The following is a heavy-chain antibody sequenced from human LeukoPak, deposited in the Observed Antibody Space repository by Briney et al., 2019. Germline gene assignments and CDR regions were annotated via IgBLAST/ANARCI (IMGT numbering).Heavy chain of an antibody. CDR1: GYTFTNYY. CDR2: INPRGGST. Sequence: RRASVKVSCKASGYTFTNYYMHWVRQAPGQGLEWMGIINPRGGSTSYAQKFQGRVTMTRDTSTSTVYMELSSLRSEDTAVYYCAREIGMGAFDYYYYGMDVWGQGTTVTVSS. D-gene: IGHD3-16*01. CDR3: AREIGMGAFDYYYYGMDV. V-gene: IGHV1-46*01. J-gene: IGHJ6*02.